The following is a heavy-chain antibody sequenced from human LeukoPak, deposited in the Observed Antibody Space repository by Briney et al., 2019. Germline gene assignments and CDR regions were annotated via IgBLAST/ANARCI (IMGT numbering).Heavy chain of an antibody. Sequence: SETLSLTCTVSGGSISSYYWSWIRQPPGKGLEWIGYIYYSGSTNYNPSLKSRVTISVDTSKNQFSLKLSSVTAADTAVYYCARARYYYGSGSYYFDYWGQGTLVTVSS. V-gene: IGHV4-59*12. CDR1: GGSISSYY. J-gene: IGHJ4*02. CDR3: ARARYYYGSGSYYFDY. D-gene: IGHD3-10*01. CDR2: IYYSGST.